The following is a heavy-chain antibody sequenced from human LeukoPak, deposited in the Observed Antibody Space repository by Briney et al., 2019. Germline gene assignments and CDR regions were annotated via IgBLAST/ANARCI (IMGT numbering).Heavy chain of an antibody. CDR2: ISGSGGST. Sequence: TXSXYAMSWVRQAPGKGLEWVAAISGSGGSTYYADSVKGRFTISRDNSKNTLYLQMNSLRAEDTAVYYCAKYRGGNSGFDYWGQGTLVTVSS. CDR1: TXSXYA. J-gene: IGHJ4*02. V-gene: IGHV3-23*01. D-gene: IGHD4-23*01. CDR3: AKYRGGNSGFDY.